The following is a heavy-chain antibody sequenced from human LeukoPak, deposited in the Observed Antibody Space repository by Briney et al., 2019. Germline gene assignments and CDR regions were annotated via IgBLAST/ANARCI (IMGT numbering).Heavy chain of an antibody. D-gene: IGHD1-26*01. CDR1: GYTFTNYG. V-gene: IGHV1-18*01. CDR2: ISAYNGNT. Sequence: GASVKVSCKASGYTFTNYGISWVRQAPGQGLEWMGWISAYNGNTNYAQKLQGRVTMTEDTSTDTAYMELSSLRSEDTAVYYCATPKAIVGPFDYWGQGTLVTVSS. J-gene: IGHJ4*02. CDR3: ATPKAIVGPFDY.